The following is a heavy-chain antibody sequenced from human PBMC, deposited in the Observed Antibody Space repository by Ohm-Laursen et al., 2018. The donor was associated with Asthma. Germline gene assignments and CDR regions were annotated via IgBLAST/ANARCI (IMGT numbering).Heavy chain of an antibody. D-gene: IGHD2-2*01. CDR2: FDPEDGET. V-gene: IGHV1-24*01. CDR1: GYTLTELS. J-gene: IGHJ6*02. CDR3: ATDTSFHSMDV. Sequence: SSVKVSCKVSGYTLTELSMHWVRQAPGKGLEWMGGFDPEDGETIYAQKFQGRVTMTEDTSTDTAYMELSRLRSEDTAVYYCATDTSFHSMDVWGQGTTVTVSS.